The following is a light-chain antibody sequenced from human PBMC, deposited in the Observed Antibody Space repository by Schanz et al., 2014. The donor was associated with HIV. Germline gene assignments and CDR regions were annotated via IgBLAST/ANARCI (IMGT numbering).Light chain of an antibody. CDR1: QTVSSY. CDR2: GAS. CDR3: QQYGISPWT. J-gene: IGKJ1*01. V-gene: IGKV3-20*01. Sequence: EIVLTQSPATLSLSPGERVTLSCRASQTVSSYLAWYQQKPGQAPRLLIYGASSRATGIPDRFSGSGSGTDFTLTISRLEPEDFAVYYCQQYGISPWTFGQGTKVEIK.